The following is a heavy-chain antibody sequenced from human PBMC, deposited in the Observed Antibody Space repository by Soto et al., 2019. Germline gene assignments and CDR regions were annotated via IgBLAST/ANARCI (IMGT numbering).Heavy chain of an antibody. CDR2: ISGSGGSA. J-gene: IGHJ6*03. CDR3: AKFVSTYYLSHYMDV. D-gene: IGHD3-10*01. Sequence: DVHLLESGGGLVQPGGSLRLSCATSGFTFSSYAMSWVRQAPGRGLEWVSAISGSGGSAYYADSVKGRFTISRDKSKNALSLQMNSLRGEDTAVYYCAKFVSTYYLSHYMDVWGRGTTVTVSS. V-gene: IGHV3-23*01. CDR1: GFTFSSYA.